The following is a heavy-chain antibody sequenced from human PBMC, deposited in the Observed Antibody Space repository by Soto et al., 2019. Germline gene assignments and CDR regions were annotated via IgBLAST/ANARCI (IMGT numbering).Heavy chain of an antibody. D-gene: IGHD6-6*01. J-gene: IGHJ5*02. Sequence: ASVKVSCKASGYTFTSYYMHWVRQAPGQGLEWMGIINPSGGSTSYAQKFQGRVTMTRDTSTSTVYMELSSLRSEDTAVYYCAXDLTYVSSGSSSDWFDPWGQGTLVTVSS. V-gene: IGHV1-46*01. CDR1: GYTFTSYY. CDR2: INPSGGST. CDR3: AXDLTYVSSGSSSDWFDP.